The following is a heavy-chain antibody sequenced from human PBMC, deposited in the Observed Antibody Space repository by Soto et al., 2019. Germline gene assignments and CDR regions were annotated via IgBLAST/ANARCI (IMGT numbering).Heavy chain of an antibody. Sequence: GGSLRLSCEASGFTFSGFDMHWVRQPTGKGLEWVSTIGTAGDTYYAVSVKGRFTISRDNAKNSLSLQMNSLRAGDTAVYFCARGQEVGAYFLDSWGQGTQVTVSS. D-gene: IGHD3-16*01. V-gene: IGHV3-13*01. CDR1: GFTFSGFD. CDR2: IGTAGDT. J-gene: IGHJ4*02. CDR3: ARGQEVGAYFLDS.